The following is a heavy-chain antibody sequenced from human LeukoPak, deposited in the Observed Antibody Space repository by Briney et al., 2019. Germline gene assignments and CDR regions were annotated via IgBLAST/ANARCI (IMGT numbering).Heavy chain of an antibody. V-gene: IGHV1-3*04. CDR1: GYTFISYA. Sequence: ASVKVSCKASGYTFISYAIHWVRQAPGQGLEWMGWINTGNGNTKYSQTFQGRVTITRDTSASTAYMELSSLRFDDTAVYYCAKVESSSSFDYWGQGTPVTVSS. J-gene: IGHJ4*02. CDR2: INTGNGNT. D-gene: IGHD6-6*01. CDR3: AKVESSSSFDY.